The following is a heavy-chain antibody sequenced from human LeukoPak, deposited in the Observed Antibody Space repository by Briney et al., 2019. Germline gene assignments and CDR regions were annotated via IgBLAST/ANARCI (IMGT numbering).Heavy chain of an antibody. CDR3: ARALSEATEFDY. J-gene: IGHJ4*02. Sequence: ASVKVSCKASGYIFTNFGISWVRQARGQGLEWMGWISGYNGNTKYVQKFQGRVTMTTDTSTSTAYMELRSLRSDDTAVYYCARALSEATEFDYWGQGTLVTVSS. V-gene: IGHV1-18*01. CDR1: GYIFTNFG. D-gene: IGHD1-26*01. CDR2: ISGYNGNT.